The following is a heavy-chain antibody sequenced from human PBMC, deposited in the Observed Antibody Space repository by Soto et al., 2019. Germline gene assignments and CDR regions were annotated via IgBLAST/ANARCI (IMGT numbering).Heavy chain of an antibody. CDR1: GFSFSGSA. Sequence: EVQLVESGGGLVQPGGSLKLSCVVSGFSFSGSAMHWVRQAPGKGLEWVGRIRSKADSYATSYGASVKGRFTISRDDSKNTAFLQMNSLKTEDTAVYYCISGPTPNDCWGQGTLVTVST. V-gene: IGHV3-73*02. J-gene: IGHJ4*02. CDR2: IRSKADSYAT. CDR3: ISGPTPNDC.